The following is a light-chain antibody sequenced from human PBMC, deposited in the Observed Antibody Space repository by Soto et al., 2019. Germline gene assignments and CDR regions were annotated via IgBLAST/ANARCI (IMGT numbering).Light chain of an antibody. CDR3: QHYNSYPQT. V-gene: IGKV1-16*01. Sequence: DIQMTQSPSSLSASIGDRVTISCRASQDISISLNWYQHKSGKAPKLLIYAASGLHSGVPSRFNGSGSGTEFTLTISSLQPDDFATYYCQHYNSYPQTFGQGTRLEIK. CDR2: AAS. J-gene: IGKJ5*01. CDR1: QDISIS.